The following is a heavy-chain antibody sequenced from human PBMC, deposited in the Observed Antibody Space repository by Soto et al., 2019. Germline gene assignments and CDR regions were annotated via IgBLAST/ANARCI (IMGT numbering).Heavy chain of an antibody. V-gene: IGHV3-7*01. J-gene: IGHJ4*02. D-gene: IGHD3-10*01. CDR3: EIQRNYYGSGSLNGAFDY. CDR1: GFTFSSYW. Sequence: EVQLVESGGGLVQPGGSLRLSCAASGFTFSSYWMSWVRQAPGKGLEWVANIKQDGSEKYYVDSVKGRFTISRDNAKNSLYLQMNSLRAEDTAVYYCEIQRNYYGSGSLNGAFDYWGQGTLVTVSS. CDR2: IKQDGSEK.